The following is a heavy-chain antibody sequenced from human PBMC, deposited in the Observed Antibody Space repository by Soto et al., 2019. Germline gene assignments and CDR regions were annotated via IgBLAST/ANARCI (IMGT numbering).Heavy chain of an antibody. CDR3: TTARGTYGAEYFQH. V-gene: IGHV3-15*01. J-gene: IGHJ1*01. CDR2: IKSKTDDGTT. CDR1: GFTFSSYA. Sequence: GGSLRLSCAASGFTFSSYAMSWVRQAPGKGLEWVGRIKSKTDDGTTNYAAPVKGRFTISRDDSKNTLYLEVNSLKTEDTAVYYCTTARGTYGAEYFQHRGPGTLVTVSS. D-gene: IGHD4-17*01.